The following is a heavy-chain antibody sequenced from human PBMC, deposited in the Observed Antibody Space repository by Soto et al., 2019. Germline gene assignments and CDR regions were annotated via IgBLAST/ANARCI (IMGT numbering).Heavy chain of an antibody. V-gene: IGHV3-48*01. CDR2: ISGGSRTK. D-gene: IGHD3-9*01. Sequence: GGSLRLSCAASGFTFSAYSMNWVRRSPGRGLECISYISGGSRTKDYADSVKVRFTISRDDAKNSLYLQMSSLRAEDTAVYYCARDVDWAFDYWGQGTLVTVSS. CDR1: GFTFSAYS. J-gene: IGHJ4*02. CDR3: ARDVDWAFDY.